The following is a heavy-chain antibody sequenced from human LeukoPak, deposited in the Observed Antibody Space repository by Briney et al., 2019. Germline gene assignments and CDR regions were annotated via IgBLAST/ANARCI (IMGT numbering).Heavy chain of an antibody. J-gene: IGHJ4*02. Sequence: SETLFLTCTVSGGSISSYYWSWIRQPPGKGLEWIGYIYYSGSTNYNPSLKSRVTISVETSKNQFSLKLSSVTAADTAVYYCARAGLGYCSSTSCYYFDYWGQGTLVTVSS. CDR1: GGSISSYY. D-gene: IGHD2-2*01. CDR2: IYYSGST. CDR3: ARAGLGYCSSTSCYYFDY. V-gene: IGHV4-59*01.